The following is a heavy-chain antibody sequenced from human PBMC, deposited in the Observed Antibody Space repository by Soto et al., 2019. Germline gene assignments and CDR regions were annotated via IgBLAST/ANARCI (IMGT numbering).Heavy chain of an antibody. CDR3: AHRPIVGAAI. J-gene: IGHJ4*02. CDR2: IFHSGST. V-gene: IGHV4-4*02. Sequence: SETLSLTCTVSGGSISNSNWWTWVRQPPGKGLDWIGEIFHSGSTNYNSSLMGRVTISVDKANNQFSLKLSSVTAADTAVYYCAHRPIVGAAIWGQGTLVTV. D-gene: IGHD1-26*01. CDR1: GGSISNSNW.